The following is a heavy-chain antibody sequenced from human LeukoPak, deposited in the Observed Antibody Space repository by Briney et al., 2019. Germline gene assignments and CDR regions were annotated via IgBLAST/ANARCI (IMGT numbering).Heavy chain of an antibody. CDR2: IYYSGST. J-gene: IGHJ4*02. V-gene: IGHV4-59*01. D-gene: IGHD5-24*01. Sequence: SETLSLTCTVSGGSISSYYWSWIRQPPGKGLEWIGYIYYSGSTNYNPSLKSRVTISVDTSKNQFSLKLSSVTAADTAVYYCARERWLQVFDYWGQGTLVTVSS. CDR1: GGSISSYY. CDR3: ARERWLQVFDY.